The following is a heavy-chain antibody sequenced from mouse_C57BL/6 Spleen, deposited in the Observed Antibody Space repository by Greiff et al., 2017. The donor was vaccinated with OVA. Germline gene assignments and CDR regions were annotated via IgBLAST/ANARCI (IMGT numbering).Heavy chain of an antibody. J-gene: IGHJ2*01. Sequence: EVKLVESGPGLVKPSQSLSLTCSVTGYSITSGYYWNWIRQFPGNKLEWMGYISYDGSNNYNPSLKNRISITRDTSKNQFFLKLNSVTTEDTATYYCAYSGPYYFDYWGQGTTLTVSS. D-gene: IGHD4-1*01. CDR1: GYSITSGYY. CDR2: ISYDGSN. CDR3: AYSGPYYFDY. V-gene: IGHV3-6*01.